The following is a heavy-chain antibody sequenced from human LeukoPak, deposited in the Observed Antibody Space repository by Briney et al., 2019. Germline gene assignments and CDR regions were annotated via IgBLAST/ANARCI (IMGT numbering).Heavy chain of an antibody. CDR2: IYNTGST. CDR1: GGSTSSYY. CDR3: ARLIPASSWLYFDY. V-gene: IGHV4-59*08. J-gene: IGHJ4*02. Sequence: PSETLSLTCTVSGGSTSSYYWGWIRQPPGKGLECIGYIYNTGSTDYNPSLKSRVTISLDTSRNQFSLKLSSVTAADTAVYYCARLIPASSWLYFDYWGQGTLVTVSS. D-gene: IGHD6-13*01.